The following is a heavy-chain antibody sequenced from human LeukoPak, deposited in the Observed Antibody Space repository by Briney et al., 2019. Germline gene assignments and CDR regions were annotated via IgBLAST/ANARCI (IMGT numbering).Heavy chain of an antibody. CDR3: ARGFPPYDRAFDY. D-gene: IGHD3-22*01. CDR2: IYYSGST. Sequence: PSETLSLTCTVSGGSISSYYWSWIRQPPGKGLEWIGYIYYSGSTNYNPSLKSRVTISVDTSKNQFSLKLSSVTAADTAVYYCARGFPPYDRAFDYWGQGTLVTVSS. V-gene: IGHV4-59*01. CDR1: GGSISSYY. J-gene: IGHJ4*02.